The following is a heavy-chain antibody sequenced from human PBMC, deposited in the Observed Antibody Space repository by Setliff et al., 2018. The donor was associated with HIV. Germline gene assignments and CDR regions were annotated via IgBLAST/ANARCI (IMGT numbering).Heavy chain of an antibody. CDR3: VREGEYFDTIGHYLVRRFFDL. CDR2: MKYDGTEI. V-gene: IGHV3-7*01. D-gene: IGHD3-9*01. Sequence: GGSLRLSCAASGFSFRTYWMGWVRQAPGKGLEWVANMKYDGTEIYYVDAVKGRFTISRDNAKKSVFLHMNSLRGKDTAVYYCVREGEYFDTIGHYLVRRFFDLWGQGTMVPVSS. CDR1: GFSFRTYW. J-gene: IGHJ3*01.